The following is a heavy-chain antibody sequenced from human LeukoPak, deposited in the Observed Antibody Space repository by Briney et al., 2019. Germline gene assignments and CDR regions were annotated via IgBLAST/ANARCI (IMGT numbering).Heavy chain of an antibody. CDR3: ARDRAYSSSWSFDY. V-gene: IGHV1-3*01. D-gene: IGHD6-13*01. Sequence: ASVKVSCKASGYTFTNYTIHWVRQAPGQRLEWMGWINAGNGNTKYSQKFQGRVTITRDTSASTAYMELSSLRSEDTAVYYCARDRAYSSSWSFDYWGQGTLVTVSS. CDR2: INAGNGNT. CDR1: GYTFTNYT. J-gene: IGHJ4*02.